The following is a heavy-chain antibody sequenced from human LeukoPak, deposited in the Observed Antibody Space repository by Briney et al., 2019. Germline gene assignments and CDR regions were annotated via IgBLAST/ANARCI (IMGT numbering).Heavy chain of an antibody. CDR2: IKHDGSDK. V-gene: IGHV3-7*01. Sequence: GGSLRLPCAASGFTFSNYWMSWVRQAPGKGLEWVANIKHDGSDKYYVDSVKGRFTFSRDSANNSLYLQMNNLRAEDTAVYYCARGSGYYENFDYWGQGTLVTVSS. CDR3: ARGSGYYENFDY. D-gene: IGHD3-22*01. CDR1: GFTFSNYW. J-gene: IGHJ4*02.